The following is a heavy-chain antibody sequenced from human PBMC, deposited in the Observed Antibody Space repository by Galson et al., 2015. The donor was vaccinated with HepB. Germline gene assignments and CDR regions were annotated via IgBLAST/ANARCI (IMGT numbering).Heavy chain of an antibody. J-gene: IGHJ4*02. CDR1: GFTFSSYS. CDR3: ASSRLTDSYYDYVWGSYRSTPDY. Sequence: SLRLSCAASGFTFSSYSMNWVRQAPGKGLEWVSYISSSSSTIYYADSVKGRFTISRDNAKNSLYLQMNSLRAEDTAVYYCASSRLTDSYYDYVWGSYRSTPDYWGQGTLVTVSS. D-gene: IGHD3-16*02. CDR2: ISSSSSTI. V-gene: IGHV3-48*04.